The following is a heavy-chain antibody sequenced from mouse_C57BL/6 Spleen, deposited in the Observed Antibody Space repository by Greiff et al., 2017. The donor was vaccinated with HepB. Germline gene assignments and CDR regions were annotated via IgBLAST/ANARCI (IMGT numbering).Heavy chain of an antibody. D-gene: IGHD4-1*01. Sequence: EVKLMESGGGLVQPGGSLKLSCAASGFTFSDYGMAWVRQAPRKGPEWVAFISNLAYSIYYADTVTGRFTISRENAKNTLYLEMSSLRSEDTAMYYCARHVTGTGSFDYWGQGTTLTVSS. CDR2: ISNLAYSI. CDR1: GFTFSDYG. V-gene: IGHV5-15*01. CDR3: ARHVTGTGSFDY. J-gene: IGHJ2*01.